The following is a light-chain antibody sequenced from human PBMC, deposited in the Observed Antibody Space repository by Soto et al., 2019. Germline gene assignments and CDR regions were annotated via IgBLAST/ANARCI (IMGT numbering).Light chain of an antibody. CDR3: QQYNNWPRGT. V-gene: IGKV3-15*01. CDR1: QSVSSN. CDR2: GAS. Sequence: EIVMTQSPATLSVSPGERDTLSCRASQSVSSNLAWYQQKPGQAPRLLIYGASTRATGIPDRFSGSGSGTEFTLTISSRQSENFAVYYCQQYNNWPRGTFGQETKLEIK. J-gene: IGKJ2*02.